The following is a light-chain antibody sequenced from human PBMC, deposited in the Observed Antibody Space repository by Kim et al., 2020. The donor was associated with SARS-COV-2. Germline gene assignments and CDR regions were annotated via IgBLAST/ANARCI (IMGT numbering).Light chain of an antibody. CDR1: QSVSDTY. CDR2: GAT. Sequence: IVLTQSPGTLSLFPGERATLSCRASQSVSDTYLAWYQQRPGQAPRLLIYGATSRATGIPDRFSGRGSGTDFTLTISRLEPEDFAVYYCQQLDNSVWTFGQGTKVDIK. CDR3: QQLDNSVWT. V-gene: IGKV3-20*01. J-gene: IGKJ1*01.